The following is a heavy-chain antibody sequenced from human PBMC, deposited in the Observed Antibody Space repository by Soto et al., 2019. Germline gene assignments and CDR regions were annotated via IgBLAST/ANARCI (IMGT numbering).Heavy chain of an antibody. CDR2: IYYSGST. J-gene: IGHJ5*02. CDR3: ARVRYKNWFDP. Sequence: SETLSLTCTVSGGSISSYYWSWIRQPPGKGLEWIGHIYYSGSTNYNPSLKSRVTISVDTSKNQFSLKLSSVTAADTAVYYCARVRYKNWFDPWGQGTLVTVSS. CDR1: GGSISSYY. V-gene: IGHV4-59*01. D-gene: IGHD1-1*01.